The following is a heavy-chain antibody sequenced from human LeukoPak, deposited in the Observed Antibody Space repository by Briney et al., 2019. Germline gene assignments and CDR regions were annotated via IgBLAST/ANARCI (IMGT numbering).Heavy chain of an antibody. CDR3: AKEGDYGDYLPSQYFDY. Sequence: GGSLRLSCAASGFTFSDYYMGWIRQAPGKGLEWVSYIGGSGSITFYADSVKGRFTISRDNAKNSVYLQMNSLRAEDTAVYYCAKEGDYGDYLPSQYFDYWGQGTLVTVSS. CDR2: IGGSGSIT. CDR1: GFTFSDYY. V-gene: IGHV3-11*01. D-gene: IGHD4-17*01. J-gene: IGHJ4*02.